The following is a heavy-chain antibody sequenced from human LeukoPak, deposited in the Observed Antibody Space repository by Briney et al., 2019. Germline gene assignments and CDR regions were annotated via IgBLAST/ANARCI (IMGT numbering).Heavy chain of an antibody. CDR1: GFTFSSYE. V-gene: IGHV3-48*03. CDR2: ISSSGDTM. J-gene: IGHJ4*02. CDR3: ARDSQIDY. Sequence: GGSLRLSCAASGFTFSSYEMSWVRQAPGKGLEWISYISSSGDTMFYADSVKGRFTISRDNSKNTLYLQMNSLRAEDTAVYYCARDSQIDYWGQGTLVTVSS.